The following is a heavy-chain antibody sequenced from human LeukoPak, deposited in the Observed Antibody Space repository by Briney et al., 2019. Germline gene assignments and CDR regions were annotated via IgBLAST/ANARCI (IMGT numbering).Heavy chain of an antibody. J-gene: IGHJ6*02. CDR1: GYTLTELS. Sequence: ASVKVSCKVSGYTLTELSMHWVRQAPGKGLEWMGGFDPEDGETIYAQKFQGRVTMTEDTSTDTAYMELSSLRSEDTAEYYCATGVDIVVVPAALMHGMDVWGQGTTVTVSS. CDR2: FDPEDGET. CDR3: ATGVDIVVVPAALMHGMDV. D-gene: IGHD2-2*03. V-gene: IGHV1-24*01.